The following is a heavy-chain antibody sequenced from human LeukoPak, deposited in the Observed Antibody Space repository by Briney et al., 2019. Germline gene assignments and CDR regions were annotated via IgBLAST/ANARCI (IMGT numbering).Heavy chain of an antibody. V-gene: IGHV3-64*01. Sequence: GGSLRLSCAASGFTFSSYAMHWVRQAPGKGLEYVSAISSNGGSTHYANSVKGRFTISRDNSKSTLYLQMGSLRAEDMAVYYCARAGKRGYDILTGYYAYWGQGTLVTVSS. D-gene: IGHD3-9*01. CDR1: GFTFSSYA. CDR3: ARAGKRGYDILTGYYAY. J-gene: IGHJ4*02. CDR2: ISSNGGST.